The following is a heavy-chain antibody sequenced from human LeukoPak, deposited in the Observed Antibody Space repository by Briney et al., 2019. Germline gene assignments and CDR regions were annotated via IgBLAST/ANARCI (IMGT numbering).Heavy chain of an antibody. CDR3: AREGARAPNWFDP. CDR2: ISSSSSSYI. J-gene: IGHJ5*02. V-gene: IGHV3-21*01. Sequence: KPGGSLRLSCAASGFTFSSYSMNWVRQAPGKGLEWVSSISSSSSSYIYYADSVKGRFTISRDNAKNSLYLQMNSLRAEDTAVYYCAREGARAPNWFDPWGQGTLVTVSS. CDR1: GFTFSSYS.